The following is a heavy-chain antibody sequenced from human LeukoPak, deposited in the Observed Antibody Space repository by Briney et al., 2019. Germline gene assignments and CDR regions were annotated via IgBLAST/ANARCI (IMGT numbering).Heavy chain of an antibody. Sequence: GGSLRLSCAASGFTFSNAWMSWVRQAPGKGLEWVANIKQDGSEKYYVDSVKGRFTISRDNAKNSLYLQMNSLRAEDTAVYYCARANYYDSSGYFHWGQGTLVTVSS. CDR3: ARANYYDSSGYFH. J-gene: IGHJ4*02. CDR1: GFTFSNAW. D-gene: IGHD3-22*01. V-gene: IGHV3-7*01. CDR2: IKQDGSEK.